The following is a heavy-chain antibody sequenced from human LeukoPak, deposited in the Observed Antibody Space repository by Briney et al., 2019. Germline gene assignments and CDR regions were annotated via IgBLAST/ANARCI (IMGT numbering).Heavy chain of an antibody. Sequence: PSETLSLTCTVSGGSLSSGSYYWGWIRQPAGRGLEWIGRTYTSGSTNYNPSLKSRVTISVDTSKNQFSLKLSSVTAADTAVYYCAREDYCSSTSCYTHLDYWGQGTLVTVSS. V-gene: IGHV4-61*02. D-gene: IGHD2-2*02. CDR3: AREDYCSSTSCYTHLDY. CDR1: GGSLSSGSYY. CDR2: TYTSGST. J-gene: IGHJ4*02.